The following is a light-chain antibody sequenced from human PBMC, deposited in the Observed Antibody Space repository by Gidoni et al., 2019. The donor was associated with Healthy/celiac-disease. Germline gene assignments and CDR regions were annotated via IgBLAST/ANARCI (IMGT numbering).Light chain of an antibody. CDR3: QQYGSSQYT. J-gene: IGKJ2*01. CDR2: GAS. CDR1: QSVSSSY. V-gene: IGKV3-20*01. Sequence: PGTLSLSPGERATLSCRASQSVSSSYLAWYQQKPGQAPRLLIYGASSRATGIPDRFSGSGSGTDFTLTSSRLEPEDFAVYYCQQYGSSQYTFXQXTKLEIK.